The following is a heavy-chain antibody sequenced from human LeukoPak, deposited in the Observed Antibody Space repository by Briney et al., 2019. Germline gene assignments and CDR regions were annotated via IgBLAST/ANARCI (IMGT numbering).Heavy chain of an antibody. V-gene: IGHV4-39*01. CDR3: GGGQQLVEAFDT. Sequence: SETLSLTCTVSGGSISSRSYYWGWIRQPPGKGLEWIGTIYYSGSTYYNPSLKSRVTISVDTSKNQFSVKLSSVTAADRAVYYCGGGQQLVEAFDTWGQGTMVTVSS. D-gene: IGHD6-13*01. J-gene: IGHJ3*02. CDR1: GGSISSRSYY. CDR2: IYYSGST.